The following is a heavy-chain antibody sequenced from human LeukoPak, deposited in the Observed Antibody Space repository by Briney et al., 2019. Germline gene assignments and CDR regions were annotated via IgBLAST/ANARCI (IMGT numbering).Heavy chain of an antibody. Sequence: GGSLRLSCAASGFTFNSYGIHWVRQAPGKGLEWVSVIYSAGTTYYADSVKGRFTISRQNPENTLFLQMNSLRAEDTAVYYCARVLGYDSSGYYRGYFDYWGQGTLVTVSS. J-gene: IGHJ4*02. CDR2: IYSAGTT. D-gene: IGHD3-22*01. CDR1: GFTFNSYG. CDR3: ARVLGYDSSGYYRGYFDY. V-gene: IGHV3-NL1*01.